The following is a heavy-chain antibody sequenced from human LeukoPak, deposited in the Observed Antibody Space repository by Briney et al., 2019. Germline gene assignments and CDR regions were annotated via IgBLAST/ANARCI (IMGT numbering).Heavy chain of an antibody. V-gene: IGHV4-59*02. D-gene: IGHD1-26*01. CDR1: GGSVSGYY. J-gene: IGHJ4*02. Sequence: SETLSLTCTVSGGSVSGYYCNWIRQPPGKGLEWIGYMSYSGNINYNPSLKSRVTISVDTSKNQFSLKLSSVTAADTAVYYCAREVIPDGGSYMGPYYFDYWGQGTLVTVSS. CDR2: MSYSGNI. CDR3: AREVIPDGGSYMGPYYFDY.